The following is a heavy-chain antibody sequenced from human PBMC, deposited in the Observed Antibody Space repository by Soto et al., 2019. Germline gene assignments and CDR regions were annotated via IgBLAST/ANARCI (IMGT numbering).Heavy chain of an antibody. J-gene: IGHJ5*02. V-gene: IGHV4-34*01. D-gene: IGHD6-19*01. CDR1: GGSFSGYY. CDR2: INHSGST. Sequence: QVQLQQWGAGLLKPSETLSLTCAVYGGSFSGYYWSWIRQPPGKGLEWIGEINHSGSTNYNPSLKSRVTISVNTSKNQFPLKLSSVTAADTAVYYCAASGEQWLHNGFDPWGQGTLVTVSS. CDR3: AASGEQWLHNGFDP.